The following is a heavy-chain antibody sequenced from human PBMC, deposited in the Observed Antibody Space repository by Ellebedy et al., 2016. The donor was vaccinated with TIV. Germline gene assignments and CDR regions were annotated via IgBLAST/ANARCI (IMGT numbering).Heavy chain of an antibody. CDR2: IKQDGSEK. J-gene: IGHJ4*02. CDR1: GFTFSDYW. CDR3: ARDGARPGY. V-gene: IGHV3-7*01. Sequence: GESLKISCAVSGFTFSDYWMSWVRQAPGKGLEWVANIKQDGSEKYYVDSVKGRFTISRDNAKNSLYLQMNSLRAEDTAVYYCARDGARPGYWGQGTLVTVSS.